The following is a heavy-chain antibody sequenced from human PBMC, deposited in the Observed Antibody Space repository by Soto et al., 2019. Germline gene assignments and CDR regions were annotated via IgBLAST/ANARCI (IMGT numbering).Heavy chain of an antibody. V-gene: IGHV5-51*01. D-gene: IGHD3-10*01. J-gene: IGHJ3*02. CDR3: ARRQVWFGELLHAFDI. Sequence: PGESLKISCKGSGDGSTSYWIVWVRQMPGKGLEWMGIIYPGDSETRYSPSFQGQVTISADKSISTVYLQWSSLKASDTAMYYCARRQVWFGELLHAFDIWGQGTMVTVSS. CDR2: IYPGDSET. CDR1: GDGSTSYW.